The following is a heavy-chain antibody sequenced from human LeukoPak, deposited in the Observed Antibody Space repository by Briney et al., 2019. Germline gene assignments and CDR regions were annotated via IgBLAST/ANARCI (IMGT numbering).Heavy chain of an antibody. CDR3: AREEGMIDY. J-gene: IGHJ4*02. D-gene: IGHD1-14*01. Sequence: GGSLRLSCAASGFTFSRYWMSWVRQAPGKGLEWVANIKEDGSEKHYVDSVKGRFTISRDNAKNSLYLQMNSLRAEDTAVYYCAREEGMIDYWGQGTLVTVSS. V-gene: IGHV3-7*01. CDR1: GFTFSRYW. CDR2: IKEDGSEK.